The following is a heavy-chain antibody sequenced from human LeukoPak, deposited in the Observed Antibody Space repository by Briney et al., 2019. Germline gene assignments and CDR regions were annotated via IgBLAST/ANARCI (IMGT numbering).Heavy chain of an antibody. CDR1: GFTFSSYA. J-gene: IGHJ4*02. CDR2: ISGSGGST. Sequence: PGGSLRLSCAASGFTFSSYAMSWVRQATGKGLEWVSAISGSGGSTYYADSVKGRFTISRDNSKNTLYLQMNSLRAEDTAVYYCARDTYRFDDYWGQGTLVTVSS. CDR3: ARDTYRFDDY. V-gene: IGHV3-23*01.